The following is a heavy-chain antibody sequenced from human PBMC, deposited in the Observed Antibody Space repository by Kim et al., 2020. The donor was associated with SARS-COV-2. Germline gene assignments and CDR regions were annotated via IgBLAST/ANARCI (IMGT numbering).Heavy chain of an antibody. V-gene: IGHV5-51*01. J-gene: IGHJ4*02. Sequence: GGSLRLSCKGSGYSFTSYWIGWVRQMPGKGLEWMGIIYPGDSDTRYSPSFQGQVTISADKSISTAYLQWSSLKASDTAMYYCARLKETSIDYFDYWGQGTLVTVSS. D-gene: IGHD2-2*01. CDR3: ARLKETSIDYFDY. CDR1: GYSFTSYW. CDR2: IYPGDSDT.